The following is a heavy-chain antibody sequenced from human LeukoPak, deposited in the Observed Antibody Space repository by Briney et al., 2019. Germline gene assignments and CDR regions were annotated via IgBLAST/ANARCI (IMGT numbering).Heavy chain of an antibody. CDR3: AKDLSITRDYFDY. CDR2: ISGSGGST. D-gene: IGHD2-2*01. J-gene: IGHJ4*02. CDR1: GFTFRSCA. Sequence: GGSLRLSCAASGFTFRSCAMSWVRQAPGKGLEWVSAISGSGGSTYYADSVKGRFTISRDNSKNTLYLQMNSLRAEDTAVYYCAKDLSITRDYFDYWGQGTLVTVSS. V-gene: IGHV3-23*01.